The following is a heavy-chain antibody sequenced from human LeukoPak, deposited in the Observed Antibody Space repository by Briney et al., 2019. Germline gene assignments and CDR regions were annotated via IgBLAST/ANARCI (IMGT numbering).Heavy chain of an antibody. J-gene: IGHJ4*02. CDR2: IYYSGST. CDR3: ERRTAYYDGFDY. D-gene: IGHD3/OR15-3a*01. V-gene: IGHV4-59*01. Sequence: PSETLSLTCTVSGGSISSYYWSWIRQPPGKGLEWIGYIYYSGSTNYNPSLKSRVTISVDTSQNQFSLKLSSVTAADTAVYYCERRTAYYDGFDYWGQGTLVTVSS. CDR1: GGSISSYY.